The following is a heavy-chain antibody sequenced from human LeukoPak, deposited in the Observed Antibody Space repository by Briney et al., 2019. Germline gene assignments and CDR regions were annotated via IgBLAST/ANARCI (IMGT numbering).Heavy chain of an antibody. Sequence: PGGSLRLSCAASGFTFSSYAMSWVRQAPGKGLEWVSAISGSGGSTYYADSVKGRFTISRDNSKNTLYLQMNSLRAEDTAVYYCAKIPVAASRGWYFDLWGRGTLVTISS. J-gene: IGHJ2*01. CDR1: GFTFSSYA. CDR3: AKIPVAASRGWYFDL. CDR2: ISGSGGST. V-gene: IGHV3-23*01. D-gene: IGHD6-19*01.